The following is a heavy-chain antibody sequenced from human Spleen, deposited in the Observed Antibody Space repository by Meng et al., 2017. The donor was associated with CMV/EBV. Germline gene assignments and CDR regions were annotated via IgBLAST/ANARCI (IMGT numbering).Heavy chain of an antibody. J-gene: IGHJ4*02. CDR1: GFTFSSYW. V-gene: IGHV3-7*01. CDR2: IKQDGSEK. Sequence: GESLKISCAASGFTFSSYWMNWVRQAPGKGLEWVANIKQDGSEKYFVDSVKGRFTISRDNAKNSLYLQMNSLRGEDTAVYYCARAYRAIDYWGQGTLVTVSS. D-gene: IGHD1-26*01. CDR3: ARAYRAIDY.